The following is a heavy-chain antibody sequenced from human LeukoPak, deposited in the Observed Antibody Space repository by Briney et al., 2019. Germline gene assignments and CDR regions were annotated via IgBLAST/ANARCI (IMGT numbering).Heavy chain of an antibody. J-gene: IGHJ5*02. CDR3: ARDKGYCSGGSCYYWFDP. V-gene: IGHV1-18*04. Sequence: GASVKVSCKASGYTFKSHGISWVRQAPGQGLEWMGWISVYNGNTNYAQKFQGRVTMTTDTSTSTAYMELRSLRSDDTAVYYCARDKGYCSGGSCYYWFDPWGQGTLVTVSP. CDR1: GYTFKSHG. CDR2: ISVYNGNT. D-gene: IGHD2-15*01.